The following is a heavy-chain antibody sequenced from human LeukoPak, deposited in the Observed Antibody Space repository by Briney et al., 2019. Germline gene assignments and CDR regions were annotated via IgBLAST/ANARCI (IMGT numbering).Heavy chain of an antibody. CDR3: AREYAPYCSSTSCYIGGFY. D-gene: IGHD2-2*02. CDR1: GFTFSSYA. V-gene: IGHV3-23*01. J-gene: IGHJ4*02. Sequence: GGSLRLSCAASGFTFSSYAMSWVRQAPGKGLEWVSTISGSGGSTYYADSVKGRFTISRDNSKNTLYLQMNSLRAEDTAVYYCAREYAPYCSSTSCYIGGFYWGQGTLVTVSS. CDR2: ISGSGGST.